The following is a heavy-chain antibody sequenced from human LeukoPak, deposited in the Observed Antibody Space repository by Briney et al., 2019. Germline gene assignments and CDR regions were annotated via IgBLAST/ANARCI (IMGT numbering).Heavy chain of an antibody. V-gene: IGHV4-39*01. CDR2: IYYSGAT. D-gene: IGHD3-22*01. Sequence: SETLSLTCTISGGSLASFNYYWGWIRQPPGKGLEWIGSIYYSGATSYNPSLESRVTMFGDTPKNQFSLTLNSVTAADTAVYYCARHIRDYASSRYYLAYFDYWGQGILVTVSS. J-gene: IGHJ4*02. CDR3: ARHIRDYASSRYYLAYFDY. CDR1: GGSLASFNYY.